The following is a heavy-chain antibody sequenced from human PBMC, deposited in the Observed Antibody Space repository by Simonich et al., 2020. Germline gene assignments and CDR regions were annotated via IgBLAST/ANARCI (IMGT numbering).Heavy chain of an antibody. D-gene: IGHD7-27*01. V-gene: IGHV3-7*01. CDR2: IKQDGSEK. J-gene: IGHJ6*03. Sequence: EVQLVESGGGLVQPGGSLRLSCAASGFTFSSYWMSWVRQAPGKGLEWVANIKQDGSEKYYVDSVKGRFTNSRDNAKTSLYLQMNSLRAEDTAVYYCARDGLGTAYYYYMDVWGKGTTVTVSS. CDR3: ARDGLGTAYYYYMDV. CDR1: GFTFSSYW.